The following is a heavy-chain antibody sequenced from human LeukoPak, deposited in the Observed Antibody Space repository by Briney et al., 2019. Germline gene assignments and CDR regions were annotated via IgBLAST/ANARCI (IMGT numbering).Heavy chain of an antibody. CDR1: GFTFSSYS. J-gene: IGHJ3*02. CDR3: ARDSGAVAQGAFDI. Sequence: PGGSLRLSCAASGFTFSSYSMNWVRQAPGKGLEWVANIKQDGSEKYYVDSVKGRFTISRDNAKNSLYLQMNSLRAEGTAVYYCARDSGAVAQGAFDIWGQGTMVTVS. V-gene: IGHV3-7*01. D-gene: IGHD6-19*01. CDR2: IKQDGSEK.